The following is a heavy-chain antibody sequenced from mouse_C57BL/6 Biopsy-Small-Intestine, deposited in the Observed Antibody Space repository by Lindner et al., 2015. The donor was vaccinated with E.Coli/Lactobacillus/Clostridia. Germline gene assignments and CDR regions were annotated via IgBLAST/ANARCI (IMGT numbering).Heavy chain of an antibody. V-gene: IGHV1-9*01. CDR3: ARPYYYGTYFDY. CDR2: ILPGSGNL. J-gene: IGHJ2*01. D-gene: IGHD1-1*01. CDR1: GYTFTGYW. Sequence: VQLQESGAELMKPGASVNLSCKATGYTFTGYWIEWVKQRPGHGLEWIGEILPGSGNLNYNEKFKGKATFTADTSSNTAYMQLSSLTTEDSAIYYCARPYYYGTYFDYWGQGTTLTVSS.